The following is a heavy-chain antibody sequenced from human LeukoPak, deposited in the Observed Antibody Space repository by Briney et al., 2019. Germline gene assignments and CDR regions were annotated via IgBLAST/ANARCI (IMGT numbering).Heavy chain of an antibody. V-gene: IGHV3-66*01. Sequence: GGSLRLSCAASGFTVSSNYMSWVRQAPGKGLEWVSVIYSGGSTYYADSVKGRFTISRDNSKNTLYLQMNSLRAEDTAVYYCAREGYYDSSGYYGDYYYYGMDVWGQGTTVTVSS. J-gene: IGHJ6*02. CDR2: IYSGGST. CDR3: AREGYYDSSGYYGDYYYYGMDV. CDR1: GFTVSSNY. D-gene: IGHD3-22*01.